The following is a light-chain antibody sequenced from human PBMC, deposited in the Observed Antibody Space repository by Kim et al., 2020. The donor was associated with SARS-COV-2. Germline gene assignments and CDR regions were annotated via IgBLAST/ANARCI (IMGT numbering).Light chain of an antibody. CDR3: QQYDYLPIT. CDR2: DAS. J-gene: IGKJ5*01. V-gene: IGKV1-33*01. CDR1: QDISDY. Sequence: DIQMTQSPPSLSASVGDRVTITCQASQDISDYLNWYQQKPGRAPKLLIYDASKLETGVPSRFSGSGSGTEFTFAISSLQPEDIATYYCQQYDYLPITFGQGTRLEIK.